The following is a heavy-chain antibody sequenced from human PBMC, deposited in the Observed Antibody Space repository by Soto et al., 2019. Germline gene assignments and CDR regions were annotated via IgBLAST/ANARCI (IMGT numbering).Heavy chain of an antibody. D-gene: IGHD2-2*03. V-gene: IGHV4-39*01. CDR3: VTHGWGSTRYNWFGP. CDR2: IDYSGST. J-gene: IGHJ5*02. Sequence: PSETLSLTCTVSGGSISSRSYYWGWIRQPPGKGLGWIGSIDYSGSTYSNPSLKSRVTISVDTSKNQFSLKLSSVTAADTAVYYCVTHGWGSTRYNWFGPWGQGTLVTVSS. CDR1: GGSISSRSYY.